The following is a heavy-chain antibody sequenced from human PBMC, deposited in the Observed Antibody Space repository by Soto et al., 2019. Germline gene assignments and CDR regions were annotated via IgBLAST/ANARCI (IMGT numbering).Heavy chain of an antibody. CDR2: IKHDGSET. V-gene: IGHV3-7*03. D-gene: IGHD2-15*01. CDR1: GFTFSTYW. Sequence: GGSLRLSCAASGFTFSTYWMTWVRQVPGKGLEWVANIKHDGSETYYVDSVKRRFTISRDNARNSLHLQMNSLRAEDTAIYYFARLPCSPARCYSFEWWGQGALVTVSS. J-gene: IGHJ4*02. CDR3: ARLPCSPARCYSFEW.